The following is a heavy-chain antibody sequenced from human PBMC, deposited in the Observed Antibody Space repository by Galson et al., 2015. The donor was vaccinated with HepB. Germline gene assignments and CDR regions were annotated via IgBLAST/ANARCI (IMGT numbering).Heavy chain of an antibody. D-gene: IGHD6-19*01. J-gene: IGHJ1*01. CDR3: ARGGRFQVGLAVD. CDR2: ISGSGGST. Sequence: SLRLSCAGSAFTFNSYAMNWVRQAPGKGLEWASGISGSGGSTYYADSVKGRFTISRDNSKNTLDLQMNSLKVEDTAVYYCARGGRFQVGLAVDWGQGTLVVVSS. V-gene: IGHV3-23*01. CDR1: AFTFNSYA.